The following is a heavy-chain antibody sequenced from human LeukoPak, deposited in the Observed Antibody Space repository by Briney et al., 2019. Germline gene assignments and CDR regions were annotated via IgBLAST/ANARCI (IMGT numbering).Heavy chain of an antibody. CDR2: IHPSGST. CDR1: GGSLNDYY. J-gene: IGHJ4*02. CDR3: ARGPPPDFDY. V-gene: IGHV4-4*07. Sequence: SETLSLTCTVSGGSLNDYYWSWIRQPPGKGLEWIGRIHPSGSTNYNPSLKSRVTLSVDTSKNQFSLKLSSVTAADTAVYYCARGPPPDFDYWGRGTLVTVSS.